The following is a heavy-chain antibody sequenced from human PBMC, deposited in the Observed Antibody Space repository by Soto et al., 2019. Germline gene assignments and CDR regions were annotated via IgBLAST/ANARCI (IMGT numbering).Heavy chain of an antibody. CDR1: GGSISSGGYS. V-gene: IGHV4-30-2*01. CDR3: AREQNYYFDY. CDR2: IYHSGST. J-gene: IGHJ4*02. Sequence: SETLSLTCAVSGGSISSGGYSWSWIRQPPGKGLEWIGYIYHSGSTYYNPSLKSRVTISVDRSKNQFSLKLSSVTAADTAVYYCAREQNYYFDYWGQGTLVTVSS.